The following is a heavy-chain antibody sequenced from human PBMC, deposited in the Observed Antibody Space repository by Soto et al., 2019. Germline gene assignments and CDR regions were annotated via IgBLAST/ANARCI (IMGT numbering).Heavy chain of an antibody. CDR3: ARVSRPAMVF. V-gene: IGHV4-31*03. CDR2: IYYSGST. J-gene: IGHJ4*02. Sequence: SSETLSLTCTVSGGSISSGGYYWSWIRQHPGKGLEWIGYIYYSGSTYYNPSLKSRVTISVDTSKNQFSLKLSSVTAADTAVYYCARVSRPAMVFWGQGTLVTVSS. D-gene: IGHD5-18*01. CDR1: GGSISSGGYY.